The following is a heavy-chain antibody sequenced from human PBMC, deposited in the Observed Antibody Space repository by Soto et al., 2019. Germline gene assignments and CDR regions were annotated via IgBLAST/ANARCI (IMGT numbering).Heavy chain of an antibody. V-gene: IGHV3-7*01. CDR2: IKQDGSEK. Sequence: GGSLRLSCAASGFTFSSYWMSWVRQAPGKGLEWVANIKQDGSEKYYVDSVKGRFTISRDNAKNSLYLQMNSLRAEDTAVYYCARLPPLLWFGELLPYFDYWGQGTLVTVSS. CDR3: ARLPPLLWFGELLPYFDY. D-gene: IGHD3-10*01. CDR1: GFTFSSYW. J-gene: IGHJ4*02.